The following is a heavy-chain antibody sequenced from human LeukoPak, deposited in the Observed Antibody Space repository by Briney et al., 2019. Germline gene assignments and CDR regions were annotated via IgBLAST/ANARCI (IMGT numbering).Heavy chain of an antibody. J-gene: IGHJ4*02. Sequence: PSETLSLTCTVSGGSISSYYWSWIRQPPGKGLEWIGYIYYSGSTNYNPSLKSRVTISVDKSKNQFSLKLSSVTAADTAVYYCARGVEGSGSSKFDYWGQGTLVTVSS. D-gene: IGHD3-10*01. CDR3: ARGVEGSGSSKFDY. CDR1: GGSISSYY. CDR2: IYYSGST. V-gene: IGHV4-59*12.